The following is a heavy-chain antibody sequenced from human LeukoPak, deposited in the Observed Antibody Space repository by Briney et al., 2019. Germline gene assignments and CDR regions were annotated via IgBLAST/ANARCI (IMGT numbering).Heavy chain of an antibody. CDR2: INPSGGSA. V-gene: IGHV1-46*01. CDR1: GYTFTNYY. D-gene: IGHD2-15*01. J-gene: IGHJ4*02. CDR3: AGAVVAEQKGGFDY. Sequence: ASVEVSCKASGYTFTNYYTHWMRQAPGQGLEWMGIINPSGGSASYAQKFQGRVTMTRDTSTSTVYMELSSLRSEDTAVYYCAGAVVAEQKGGFDYWGQGTLVTVSS.